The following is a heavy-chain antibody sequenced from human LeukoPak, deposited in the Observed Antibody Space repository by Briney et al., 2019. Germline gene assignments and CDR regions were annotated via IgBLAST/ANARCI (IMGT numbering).Heavy chain of an antibody. D-gene: IGHD1-1*01. CDR2: ISYDGSNK. CDR1: AFTFSSYA. J-gene: IGHJ4*02. CDR3: ARDVDWNYFDY. V-gene: IGHV3-30-3*01. Sequence: GRSLRLSCAGSAFTFSSYAMHWVRQAPGKGLEWVAVISYDGSNKYYADSVKGRFTISRDNSKNTLYLQMNSLRAEDTAVYYCARDVDWNYFDYWGQGTLVTVSS.